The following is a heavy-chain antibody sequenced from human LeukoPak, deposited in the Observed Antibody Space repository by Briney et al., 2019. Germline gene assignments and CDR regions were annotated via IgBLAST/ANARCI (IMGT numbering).Heavy chain of an antibody. CDR2: ISYDGSNK. CDR1: GFTFSSYV. D-gene: IGHD3-22*01. Sequence: GGSLRLSCAASGFTFSSYVMHWVRQAPGKGLEWVAVISYDGSNKYYADSVKGRFTISRDNSKNTLYLQMNSLRAEDTAVYYCARDDSSTDGSGSYFDLLDSWGQGTLVTVSS. CDR3: ARDDSSTDGSGSYFDLLDS. V-gene: IGHV3-30*03. J-gene: IGHJ4*02.